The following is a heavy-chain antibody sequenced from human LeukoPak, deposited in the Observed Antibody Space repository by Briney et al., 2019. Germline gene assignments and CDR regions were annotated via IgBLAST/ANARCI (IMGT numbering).Heavy chain of an antibody. D-gene: IGHD3-10*02. Sequence: GGSLRLSCAASGFTFSSYSMNWVRQAPGKGLEWVSSISSSSSYIYYADLVKGRFTISRDNAKNSLYLQMNSLRAEDTAVYYCAELGITMIGGVWGKGTTVTISS. CDR2: ISSSSSYI. V-gene: IGHV3-21*01. J-gene: IGHJ6*04. CDR3: AELGITMIGGV. CDR1: GFTFSSYS.